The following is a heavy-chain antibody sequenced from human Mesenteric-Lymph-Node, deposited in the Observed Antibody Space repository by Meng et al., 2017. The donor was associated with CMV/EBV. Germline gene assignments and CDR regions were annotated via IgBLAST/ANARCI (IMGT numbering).Heavy chain of an antibody. D-gene: IGHD3-10*01. CDR3: ARDRHGLLWFGELSHNY. J-gene: IGHJ4*02. CDR2: IYSGGST. Sequence: GGSLRLSCAASGFTVSSNYMSWVRQAPGKGLEWVSVIYSGGSTYYADSVEGRFTISRDNAKNSLYLQMNSLRAEDTAVYYCARDRHGLLWFGELSHNYWGQGTLVTVSS. CDR1: GFTVSSNY. V-gene: IGHV3-66*01.